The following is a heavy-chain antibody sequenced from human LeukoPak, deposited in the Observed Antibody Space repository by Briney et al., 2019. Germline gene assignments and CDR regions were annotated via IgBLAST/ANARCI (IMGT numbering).Heavy chain of an antibody. Sequence: GGSLRLSCAASGFTFISYSMNWVRQAPGKGLEWVSSISSSSSYIYYADSVKGRFTISRDNAKNSLYLQMNSLRAEDTAVYYCARDLVVGGYYDFWSGNEDYWGQGTLVTVSS. V-gene: IGHV3-21*01. J-gene: IGHJ4*02. CDR2: ISSSSSYI. CDR1: GFTFISYS. D-gene: IGHD3-3*01. CDR3: ARDLVVGGYYDFWSGNEDY.